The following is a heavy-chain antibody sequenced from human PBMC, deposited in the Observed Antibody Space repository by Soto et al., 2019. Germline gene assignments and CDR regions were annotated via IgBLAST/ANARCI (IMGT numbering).Heavy chain of an antibody. V-gene: IGHV2-5*02. CDR3: AHSRNLITEDAQVGDFDY. J-gene: IGHJ4*02. D-gene: IGHD3-10*01. CDR1: GFSLTTDGEG. CDR2: IYWDDDE. Sequence: QITLKESGPTLVKPAQTLALTSTFSGFSLTTDGEGVGWVRQPPGEALEWLALIYWDDDERYSPSLKTRLTITKDPSKNQVVLIMTNVDPVDTATYYCAHSRNLITEDAQVGDFDYWGQGTLVTVSS.